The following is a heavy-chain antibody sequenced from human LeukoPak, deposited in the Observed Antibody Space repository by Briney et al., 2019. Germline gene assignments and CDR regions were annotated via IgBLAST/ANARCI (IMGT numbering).Heavy chain of an antibody. J-gene: IGHJ4*02. CDR3: TTDPPPYYFDY. Sequence: GGSLRLSCAAFGFTFSNAWMSWVGKAPGKGLEWVGRIKSKTDGGTTDYAAPVKGRFTISRDDSKNTLYLQMNSLKTEDTAVYYCTTDPPPYYFDYWGQGTLVTVSS. CDR1: GFTFSNAW. CDR2: IKSKTDGGTT. V-gene: IGHV3-15*01.